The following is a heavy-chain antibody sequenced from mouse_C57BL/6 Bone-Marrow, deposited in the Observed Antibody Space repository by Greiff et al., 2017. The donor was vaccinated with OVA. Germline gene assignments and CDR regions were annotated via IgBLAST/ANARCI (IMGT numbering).Heavy chain of an antibody. J-gene: IGHJ3*01. CDR1: GYTFTSYW. CDR3: APSIYYGNYVGAY. V-gene: IGHV1-74*01. Sequence: QVQLQQPGAELVKPGASVKVSCKASGYTFTSYWMHWVKQRPGQGLEWIGRIHPSDSDTNYNQKFKGKATLTVDKSSSTAYMQRSSLTSEDSAVYYCAPSIYYGNYVGAYWGQGTLVTVSA. D-gene: IGHD2-1*01. CDR2: IHPSDSDT.